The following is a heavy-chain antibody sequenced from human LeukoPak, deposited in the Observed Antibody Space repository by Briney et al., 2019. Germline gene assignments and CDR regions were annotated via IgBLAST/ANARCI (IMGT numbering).Heavy chain of an antibody. CDR1: GFSFSSYG. Sequence: GGSLRLSCAASGFSFSSYGIHWVRQAPGKGLEWVAVIRYDGSNKYYADSVKGRFTIYRDNSKNTLYLQMNSLRTEDTAVYFCAKEIYYDSSAFFDYWGQGTLVTVSS. CDR3: AKEIYYDSSAFFDY. V-gene: IGHV3-30*18. CDR2: IRYDGSNK. D-gene: IGHD3-22*01. J-gene: IGHJ4*02.